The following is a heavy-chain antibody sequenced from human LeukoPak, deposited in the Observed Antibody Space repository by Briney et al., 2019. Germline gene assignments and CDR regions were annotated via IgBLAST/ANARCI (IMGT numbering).Heavy chain of an antibody. V-gene: IGHV3-21*01. CDR2: ITSSSNYI. J-gene: IGHJ4*02. CDR1: GFTFKNAW. Sequence: GGSLRLSCAASGFTFKNAWMSWVRQAPGKGLEWLSSITSSSNYIYYADSVKGRFTISRDNVQNSLYLQMNSLRAEDTAMYYCARDRGYFDNWGQGTLVTVSS. CDR3: ARDRGYFDN.